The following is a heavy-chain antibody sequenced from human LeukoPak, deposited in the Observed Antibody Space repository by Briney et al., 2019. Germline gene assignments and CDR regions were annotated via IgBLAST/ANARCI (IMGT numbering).Heavy chain of an antibody. CDR2: IIPIFGTA. V-gene: IGHV1-69*06. CDR3: ARMDDYGDYGDAFDI. Sequence: PGASVKVSCKASGGTFSSYAISWVRQAPGQGLEWMGGIIPIFGTANYAQKFQGRVTITADKSTSTAYMELSSLRSEDTAVYYCARMDDYGDYGDAFDIWGQGTMVTVSS. CDR1: GGTFSSYA. D-gene: IGHD4-17*01. J-gene: IGHJ3*02.